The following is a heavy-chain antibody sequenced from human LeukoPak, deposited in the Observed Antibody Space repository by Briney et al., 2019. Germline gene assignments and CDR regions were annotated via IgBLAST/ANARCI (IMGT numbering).Heavy chain of an antibody. CDR2: MNPNSGNT. CDR1: GGTFSSYA. Sequence: ASVKVSCKASGGTFSSYAINWVRQATGQGLEWMGWMNPNSGNTGYAQKFQGRVTMTRNTSISTAYMELSSLRSEDTAVYYCARGDLFGGYPNWGQGTLVTVSS. V-gene: IGHV1-8*02. CDR3: ARGDLFGGYPN. D-gene: IGHD3-16*01. J-gene: IGHJ4*02.